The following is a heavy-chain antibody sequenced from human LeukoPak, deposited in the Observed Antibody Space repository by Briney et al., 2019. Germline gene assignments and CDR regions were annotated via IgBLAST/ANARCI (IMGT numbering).Heavy chain of an antibody. CDR2: IYSGGST. CDR3: ARAYYDSSGYQDY. Sequence: PGGSLRLSCAASWFTVSSNYMSWVRQAPGKGLEWVSVIYSGGSTYYADSVKGRFTISRDNSKNTLYLQMNSLRAEDTAVYYCARAYYDSSGYQDYWGQGTLVTVSS. D-gene: IGHD3-22*01. V-gene: IGHV3-53*01. J-gene: IGHJ4*02. CDR1: WFTVSSNY.